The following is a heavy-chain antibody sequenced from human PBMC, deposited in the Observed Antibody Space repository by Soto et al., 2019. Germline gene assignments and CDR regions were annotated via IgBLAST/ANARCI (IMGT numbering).Heavy chain of an antibody. CDR2: IDPSDSYT. D-gene: IGHD3-16*02. Sequence: PGESLKISCKGSGYSLTSYCISWVRQMPGKGLEWMGSIDPSDSYTNYSPSFQGHVTISADKSISTAYLQWSSLKAADTAIYYCARQSYDYVWGSHRPSFDYWGQGTLVTVSS. CDR1: GYSLTSYC. V-gene: IGHV5-10-1*01. J-gene: IGHJ4*02. CDR3: ARQSYDYVWGSHRPSFDY.